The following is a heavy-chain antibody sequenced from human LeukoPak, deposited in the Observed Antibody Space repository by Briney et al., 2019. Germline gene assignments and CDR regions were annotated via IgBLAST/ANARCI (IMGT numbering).Heavy chain of an antibody. V-gene: IGHV3-30*02. CDR3: ARGSSWAFDI. CDR2: IQYDGSTE. CDR1: GFTFSGYA. Sequence: TGGSLRLSCAASGFTFSGYAMHWVRQAPGKGLEWVAFIQYDGSTEYYADSVKGRFTISRDKSKKPMYLQMNTLRAEDTAVYYCARGSSWAFDIWGQGTKVTVSS. J-gene: IGHJ3*02.